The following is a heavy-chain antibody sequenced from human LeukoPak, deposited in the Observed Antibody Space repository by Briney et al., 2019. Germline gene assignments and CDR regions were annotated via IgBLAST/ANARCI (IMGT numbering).Heavy chain of an antibody. D-gene: IGHD2-2*03. CDR1: GFTFSSYW. CDR2: ITNSGSTR. CDR3: ARDWIW. Sequence: GGSLRLSCAASGFTFSSYWMSWVRQAPGKGLEWISHITNSGSTRYYADSVKGRFTVSRDNDQHSLYLQMNSLRADDTAVYYCARDWIWWGQGTLVTVSS. V-gene: IGHV3-48*04. J-gene: IGHJ4*02.